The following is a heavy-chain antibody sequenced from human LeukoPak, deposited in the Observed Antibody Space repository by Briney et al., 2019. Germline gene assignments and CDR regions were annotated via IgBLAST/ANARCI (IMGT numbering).Heavy chain of an antibody. J-gene: IGHJ6*03. CDR2: IYYSGST. D-gene: IGHD3-10*02. V-gene: IGHV4-39*07. CDR1: GGSISSSSYY. Sequence: PWETLSLTCTVSGGSISSSSYYWGWIRQPPGRGLEWIGSIYYSGSTYYNPSLESRVTISVDTSNNQFSLKLSSVTAADTTVYYCARDIWCSGFYHMDVWGKGATVTISS. CDR3: ARDIWCSGFYHMDV.